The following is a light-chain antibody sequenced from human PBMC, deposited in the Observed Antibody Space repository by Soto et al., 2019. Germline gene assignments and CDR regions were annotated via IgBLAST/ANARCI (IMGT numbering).Light chain of an antibody. CDR3: SSFTSRFTFV. CDR1: RSDVGAYNY. Sequence: QSVLTQPASVSGSPGQSIAISCTGTRSDVGAYNYVSWYQQHPGKAPKLMISEVTNRPSGVSDRFSGSKSCNTASLTISGLQAEDEADYYCSSFTSRFTFVFGTGTKVTVL. V-gene: IGLV2-14*01. J-gene: IGLJ1*01. CDR2: EVT.